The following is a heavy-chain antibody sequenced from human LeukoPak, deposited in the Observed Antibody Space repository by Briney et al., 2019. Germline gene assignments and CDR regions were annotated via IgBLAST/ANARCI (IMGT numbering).Heavy chain of an antibody. CDR3: ARAPGYSGYEYLDY. D-gene: IGHD5-12*01. CDR1: GGTFRSYA. V-gene: IGHV1-69*13. CDR2: IIPIFGTA. Sequence: SVKVSCKASGGTFRSYAISWVRQAPGQGLEWMGGIIPIFGTANYAQKFQGRVTITADESTSTAHMELSSLRSEDTAVYYCARAPGYSGYEYLDYWGQGTLVTVSS. J-gene: IGHJ4*02.